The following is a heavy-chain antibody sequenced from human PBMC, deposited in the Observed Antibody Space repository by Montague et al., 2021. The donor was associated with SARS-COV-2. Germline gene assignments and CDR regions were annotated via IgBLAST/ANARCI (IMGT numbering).Heavy chain of an antibody. CDR2: IYHSGST. J-gene: IGHJ4*02. Sequence: SETLPLTCAVSGGSISSSNYWSWVRQPPGKGLEWIGEIYHSGSTXYNPSLQSRVTISADKSKNQFSLKLSSVAAADTAVYYCAGGDTFGGWDYWGQGTLVTVSS. CDR3: AGGDTFGGWDY. V-gene: IGHV4-4*02. D-gene: IGHD3-10*01. CDR1: GGSISSSNY.